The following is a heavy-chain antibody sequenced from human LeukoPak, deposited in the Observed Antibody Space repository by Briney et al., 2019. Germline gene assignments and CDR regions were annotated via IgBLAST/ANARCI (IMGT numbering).Heavy chain of an antibody. V-gene: IGHV3-9*01. CDR1: GFTFDDYA. CDR3: AKDTHDYGDYAGIDY. D-gene: IGHD4-17*01. Sequence: GRSLRLSCAASGFTFDDYAMHWVRQAPGKGLEWVSGISWNSGSIGYADSVKGRFIISRDNAKNSLYLQMNSLRAEDTALYYCAKDTHDYGDYAGIDYWGQGTLVTVSS. CDR2: ISWNSGSI. J-gene: IGHJ4*02.